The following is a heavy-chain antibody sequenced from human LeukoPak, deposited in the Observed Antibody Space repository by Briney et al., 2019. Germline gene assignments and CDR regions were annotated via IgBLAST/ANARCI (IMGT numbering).Heavy chain of an antibody. D-gene: IGHD1-1*01. CDR3: ARPTRVHKDFDY. CDR1: GGSISSYY. V-gene: IGHV4-59*12. J-gene: IGHJ4*02. CDR2: TYYSGST. Sequence: PSETLSLTCTVSGGSISSYYWSWIRQPPGKGLEWIGYTYYSGSTNYNPSLKSRVTISVDTSKNQFPLKLSSVTAADTAVYYCARPTRVHKDFDYWGQGTLVTVSS.